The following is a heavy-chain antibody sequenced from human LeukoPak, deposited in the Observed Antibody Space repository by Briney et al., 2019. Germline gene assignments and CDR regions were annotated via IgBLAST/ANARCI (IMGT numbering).Heavy chain of an antibody. CDR1: GGSFSSCSYY. CDR3: AGYVQRLFLMFDL. CDR2: IYYSGST. D-gene: IGHD3-10*02. J-gene: IGHJ5*02. V-gene: IGHV4-39*01. Sequence: SETLSLTCTVSGGSFSSCSYYWGWIRQPPGKGLDWIGSIYYSGSTYYNPSLKSRVTISVDTSKNQFSLSLSAVTAADTAVYCWAGYVQRLFLMFDLWGKGTLVTVSS.